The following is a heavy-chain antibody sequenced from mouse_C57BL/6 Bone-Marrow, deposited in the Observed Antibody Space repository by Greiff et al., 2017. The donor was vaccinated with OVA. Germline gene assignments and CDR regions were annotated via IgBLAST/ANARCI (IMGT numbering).Heavy chain of an antibody. CDR3: ARGDDGYYPAWFAY. Sequence: EVHLVESGGDLVKPGGSLKLSCAASGFTFSSYGMSWVRQTPDKRLEWVATISSGGSYTYYPDSVKGRFTISRDNAKNTLYLQMSSLKSEDTAMYYCARGDDGYYPAWFAYWGQGTLVTVSA. D-gene: IGHD2-3*01. CDR1: GFTFSSYG. CDR2: ISSGGSYT. V-gene: IGHV5-6*01. J-gene: IGHJ3*01.